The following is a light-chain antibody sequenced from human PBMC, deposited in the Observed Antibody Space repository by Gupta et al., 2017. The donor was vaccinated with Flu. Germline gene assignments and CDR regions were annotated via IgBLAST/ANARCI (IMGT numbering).Light chain of an antibody. CDR1: QSLLHSNGYNY. CDR3: MQALQTPYN. CDR2: LGS. V-gene: IGKV2-28*01. Sequence: DFVMTQSPLSLPVTPGEPASISCRSSQSLLHSNGYNYLDWYLQRPGQSPQLLIYLGSTWASGVPDRFSGSGSGTDFTLKITRVEAEDVGVYYCMQALQTPYNFGQGTKLEIK. J-gene: IGKJ2*01.